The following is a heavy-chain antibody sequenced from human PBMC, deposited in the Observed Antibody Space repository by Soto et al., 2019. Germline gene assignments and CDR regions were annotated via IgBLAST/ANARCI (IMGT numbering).Heavy chain of an antibody. CDR1: GGIFSNYG. CDR3: ALFESDDDVWGSFRS. V-gene: IGHV1-69*13. Sequence: SVKVSCKASGGIFSNYGFSWVRQAPGQGPEWMGGIIPLFGKPSYAQKFQGRLIISADASTNRAYLDLYSLTTEDAGIYYCALFESDDDVWGSFRSWGQGTPVTVSS. J-gene: IGHJ5*02. D-gene: IGHD3-16*01. CDR2: IIPLFGKP.